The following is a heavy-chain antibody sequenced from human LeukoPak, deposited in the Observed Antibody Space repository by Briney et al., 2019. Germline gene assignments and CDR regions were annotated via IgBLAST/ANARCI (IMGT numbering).Heavy chain of an antibody. D-gene: IGHD3-10*01. J-gene: IGHJ4*02. CDR3: ARAYYGSGTSHFDS. CDR1: GFSFSIYS. Sequence: GGSLRLSCAASGFSFSIYSTNWVRQAPGKGLEWVSSISSSSSYIYYADSVKGRFTISRDNAKNSLYLQMDSLRAEDTAVYYCARAYYGSGTSHFDSWGQGTLVTVSS. V-gene: IGHV3-21*01. CDR2: ISSSSSYI.